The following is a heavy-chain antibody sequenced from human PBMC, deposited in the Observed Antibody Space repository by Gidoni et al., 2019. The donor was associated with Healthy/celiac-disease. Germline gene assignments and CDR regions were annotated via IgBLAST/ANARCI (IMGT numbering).Heavy chain of an antibody. CDR3: ATVLYCGGDCYSGYCQH. CDR2: FDSEDGET. V-gene: IGHV1-24*01. J-gene: IGHJ1*01. D-gene: IGHD2-21*02. CDR1: GYTLTQLS. Sequence: QVQLVQSGAEVKKPGASLQVSCKVSGYTLTQLSMHWVRQAPGKGLEWMGGFDSEDGETIYAQKFQGRVTMTEDTATDTAYMERSSLRSEDTAVYYCATVLYCGGDCYSGYCQHWGQGTLVTVSS.